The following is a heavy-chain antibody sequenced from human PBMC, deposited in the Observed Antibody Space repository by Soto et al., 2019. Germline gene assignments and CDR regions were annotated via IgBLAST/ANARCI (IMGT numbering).Heavy chain of an antibody. V-gene: IGHV1-2*02. Sequence: ASVKVSCKASGYTFTVYYMHWVRQAPGQGLEWMGWISPNSGGTFAAQKFQGRVTMTRDTSVNMAYMELTSLKSDDTAVFYCARQRKGAAAGPVDAFDIWGQGTMVTVSS. J-gene: IGHJ3*02. CDR2: ISPNSGGT. D-gene: IGHD6-13*01. CDR1: GYTFTVYY. CDR3: ARQRKGAAAGPVDAFDI.